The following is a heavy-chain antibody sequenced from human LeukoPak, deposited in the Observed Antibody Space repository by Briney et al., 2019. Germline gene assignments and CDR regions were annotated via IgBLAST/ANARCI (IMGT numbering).Heavy chain of an antibody. J-gene: IGHJ6*03. CDR2: ISAYNGNT. Sequence: ASVKVSCKASGYTFTSYGISWVRQAPGQGLEWMGWISAYNGNTNYAQKLQGRVTMTTDTSTSTAYMELRSLRSDDTAVYYCARATGYQLLSLYYYMDVWGKGTTVTVSS. CDR1: GYTFTSYG. V-gene: IGHV1-18*01. D-gene: IGHD2-2*01. CDR3: ARATGYQLLSLYYYMDV.